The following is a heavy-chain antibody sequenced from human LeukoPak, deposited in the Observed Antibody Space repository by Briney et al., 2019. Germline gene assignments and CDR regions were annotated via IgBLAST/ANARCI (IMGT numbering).Heavy chain of an antibody. J-gene: IGHJ5*02. V-gene: IGHV4-34*01. CDR3: ARHFARRITMVRGVKGENWFDP. CDR2: INHSGST. CDR1: GGSFSVYY. Sequence: PSETLSLTCAVYGGSFSVYYWSWIRQPPGKGLEWIGEINHSGSTNYNPSLKSRVSISVYTSKNQFSLKLSSVTAADTAVYYCARHFARRITMVRGVKGENWFDPWGQGTLVTVSS. D-gene: IGHD3-10*01.